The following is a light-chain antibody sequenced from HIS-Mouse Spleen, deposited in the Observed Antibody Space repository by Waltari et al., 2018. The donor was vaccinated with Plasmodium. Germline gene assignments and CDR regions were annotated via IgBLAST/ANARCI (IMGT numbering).Light chain of an antibody. J-gene: IGKJ2*01. V-gene: IGKV1-6*01. CDR1: QGIRND. CDR2: APS. CDR3: LQDYNYPYP. Sequence: AIQMTQSPPSLSASVGGRVTITCRESQGIRNDLGWYQQKPGRAPKLLIYAPSSLQSGVPSRFSGSGSGKEFTLYISGLQPEDFATYCCLQDYNYPYPFGQGTRLEIK.